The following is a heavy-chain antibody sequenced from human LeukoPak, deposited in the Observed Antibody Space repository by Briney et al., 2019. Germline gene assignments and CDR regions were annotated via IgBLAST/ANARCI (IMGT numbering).Heavy chain of an antibody. V-gene: IGHV3-30-3*01. CDR1: GFTFSSYA. CDR3: ASLLWFGELGDDY. Sequence: TGGSLRLSCAASGFTFSSYAMHWVRQAPGKGLEWVAVISYDGSNKYYADSVKGRFTISRDNSKNTLCLQMNSLRAEDTAVYYCASLLWFGELGDDYRGQGTLVTVSS. CDR2: ISYDGSNK. D-gene: IGHD3-10*01. J-gene: IGHJ4*02.